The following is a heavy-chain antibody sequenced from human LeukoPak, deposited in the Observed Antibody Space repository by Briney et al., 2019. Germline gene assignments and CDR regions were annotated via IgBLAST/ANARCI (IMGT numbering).Heavy chain of an antibody. V-gene: IGHV3-23*01. CDR2: ISGSGGRT. Sequence: GGSLRLSCAASGFTFSSYAMSWVRQAPGKGLEWVSAISGSGGRTYYADSVKGRFTISRDNSKNTLYLQMNSLRAEDTAVYYCAKDNMGIAAADPFDYWGQGTLVTVSS. D-gene: IGHD6-13*01. CDR1: GFTFSSYA. J-gene: IGHJ4*02. CDR3: AKDNMGIAAADPFDY.